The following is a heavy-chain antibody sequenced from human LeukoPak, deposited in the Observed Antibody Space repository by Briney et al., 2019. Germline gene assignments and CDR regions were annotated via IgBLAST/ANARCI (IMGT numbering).Heavy chain of an antibody. J-gene: IGHJ4*02. CDR3: VEGIFDY. V-gene: IGHV3-23*01. Sequence: PGASLRLSCAASGVSGVTFSNYALNWVRQAPGKGLEWVSDISGSGHTTNYADSVKGRFSISRDNSKTPLYLQMSSLRVEDTAVFYCVEGIFDYGGKGPRVTVPS. CDR2: ISGSGHTT. D-gene: IGHD3-3*01. CDR1: GVSGVTFSNYA.